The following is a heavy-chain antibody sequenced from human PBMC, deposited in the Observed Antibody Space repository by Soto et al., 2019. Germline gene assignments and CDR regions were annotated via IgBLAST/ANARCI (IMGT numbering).Heavy chain of an antibody. J-gene: IGHJ6*02. CDR1: GFTFSSYG. CDR3: AKAVSDDYVWRIQNYYGMDV. D-gene: IGHD3-16*01. CDR2: ISDDGSSK. Sequence: GGSLRLSCAASGFTFSSYGMHWVRQAPGKGLEWVAVISDDGSSKYYADSVKGRFTISRDNSKNTLYLQMNSLRAEDTAVYYCAKAVSDDYVWRIQNYYGMDVWGQGTTVTVSS. V-gene: IGHV3-30*18.